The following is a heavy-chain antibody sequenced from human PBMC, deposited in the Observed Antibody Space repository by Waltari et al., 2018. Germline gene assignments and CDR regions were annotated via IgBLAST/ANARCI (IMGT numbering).Heavy chain of an antibody. CDR2: IYSGGST. CDR3: ASSNSHLHYYYYMDV. Sequence: EVQLVETGGGLIQPGGSLRLSCAASGFTVSSNYMSWVRQAPGKGLEWVSFIYSGGSTYYADSVKGRFTISRDNSKNTLYLQMNSLRAEDTAVYYCASSNSHLHYYYYMDVWGKGTTVTVSS. CDR1: GFTVSSNY. V-gene: IGHV3-53*02. J-gene: IGHJ6*03. D-gene: IGHD4-4*01.